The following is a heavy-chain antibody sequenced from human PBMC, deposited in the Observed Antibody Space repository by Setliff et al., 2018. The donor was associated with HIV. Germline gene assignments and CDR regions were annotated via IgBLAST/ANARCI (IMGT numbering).Heavy chain of an antibody. Sequence: SETLSLTCAVYGGSFSGYYWNWIRQPPGKGLEWIGSIYYSGSTYYNPSLKSRVTISVDTSKNQFSLKLSSVTAADTAVYYCARLGSDYYDSSGYLYYFDYWGQGTLVTVSS. CDR3: ARLGSDYYDSSGYLYYFDY. CDR2: IYYSGST. D-gene: IGHD3-22*01. CDR1: GGSFSGYY. V-gene: IGHV4-34*01. J-gene: IGHJ4*02.